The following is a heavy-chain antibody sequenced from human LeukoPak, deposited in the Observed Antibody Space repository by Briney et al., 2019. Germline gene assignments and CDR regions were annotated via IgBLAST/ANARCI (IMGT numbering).Heavy chain of an antibody. CDR3: ARDGLLGYCSSPSCYGHYYYYMDV. CDR2: INHSGST. Sequence: PSETLSLTCAVYGGSFSGYYWSWIRQPPGKGLEWIGEINHSGSTNYNPSLKSRVTISVDTSKNQFSLKLSSVTAADTPVYYCARDGLLGYCSSPSCYGHYYYYMDVWGKGTTVTVSS. CDR1: GGSFSGYY. D-gene: IGHD2-2*01. V-gene: IGHV4-34*01. J-gene: IGHJ6*03.